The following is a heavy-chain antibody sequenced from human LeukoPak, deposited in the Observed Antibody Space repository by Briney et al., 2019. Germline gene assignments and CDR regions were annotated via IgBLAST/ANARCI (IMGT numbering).Heavy chain of an antibody. CDR2: IYYSGST. V-gene: IGHV4-31*03. CDR3: ASVERYFDWLYGAFDI. Sequence: SQILSLTCTVSGGSISSGGYYWSWIRQHPGKGLEWIGYIYYSGSTYYNPSLKSRVTISVDTSKNQFSLKLSSVTAADTAVYYCASVERYFDWLYGAFDIWGQGTMVTVSS. CDR1: GGSISSGGYY. D-gene: IGHD3-9*01. J-gene: IGHJ3*02.